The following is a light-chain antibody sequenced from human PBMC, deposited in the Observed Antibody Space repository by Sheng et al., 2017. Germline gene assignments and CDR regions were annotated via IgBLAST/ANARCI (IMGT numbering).Light chain of an antibody. CDR3: SSYTTISTYYV. Sequence: QSALTQPASVSGSPGQSITISCAGTSSDIGIYNYVSWYQQHPGKAPKLMIYEVNNRPSGVSHRFSGSKSDNTASLTISGLQAEDEADYFCSSYTTISTYYVFGTGTKVTVL. CDR2: EVN. V-gene: IGLV2-14*03. J-gene: IGLJ1*01. CDR1: SSDIGIYNY.